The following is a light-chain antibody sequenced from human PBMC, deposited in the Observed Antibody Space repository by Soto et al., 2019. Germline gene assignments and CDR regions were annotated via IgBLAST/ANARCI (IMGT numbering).Light chain of an antibody. CDR3: QQYGSSPRT. V-gene: IGKV3-20*01. Sequence: ELVWTQSPGALSLSPGERASLSYRASQSLSNNQFAWFRQKPGQAPRLLIYGASSRATGIPDRFSGSGSGTDFTLTISRLEPEDFAVYYCQQYGSSPRTFGQGTNVDIK. CDR2: GAS. CDR1: QSLSNNQ. J-gene: IGKJ1*01.